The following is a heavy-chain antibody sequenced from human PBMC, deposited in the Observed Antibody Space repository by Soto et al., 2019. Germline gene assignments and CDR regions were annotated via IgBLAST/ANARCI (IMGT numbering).Heavy chain of an antibody. CDR1: GDSISGSPYF. Sequence: QVQLQESGPGLVMPSETLSLTCTVSGDSISGSPYFWGWIRQPPGKRLEWIGSIFYDGYTLYTPSLKSRVTISADTSKNQFVLKLTSVAAAYTAIYFCARLQAAVPHYWGQGILVTVSS. CDR3: ARLQAAVPHY. J-gene: IGHJ4*02. CDR2: IFYDGYT. D-gene: IGHD6-13*01. V-gene: IGHV4-39*01.